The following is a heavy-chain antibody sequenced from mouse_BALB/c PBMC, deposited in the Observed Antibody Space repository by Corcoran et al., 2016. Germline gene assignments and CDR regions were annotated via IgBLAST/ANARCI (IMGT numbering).Heavy chain of an antibody. CDR3: ARWSQNYFDY. J-gene: IGHJ2*01. CDR2: INTYTGEP. V-gene: IGHV9-1*02. Sequence: QIQLVQFGPELKKPGETVKISCKASGYTFTNYGMNWVKQAPGKGLKWMGWINTYTGEPTYADDFKGRFAFSLETSASTAYLQINNLKNEDMATYFCARWSQNYFDYWGQGTTLTVSS. CDR1: GYTFTNYG.